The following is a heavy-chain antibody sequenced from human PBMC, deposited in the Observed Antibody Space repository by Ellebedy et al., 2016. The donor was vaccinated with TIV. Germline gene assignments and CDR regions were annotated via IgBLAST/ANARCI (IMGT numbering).Heavy chain of an antibody. J-gene: IGHJ3*01. CDR1: GYTFSAHY. V-gene: IGHV1-2*04. CDR2: VNPVGGGN. Sequence: AASVKVSCKASGYTFSAHYIHWVRQAPGQGPEWMGWVNPVGGGNDRAQKFQGWVTMTRDSSTNTVYMELRRLKPDDTAIYYCARGMYYGTNVFDLWGPGTLVTVSP. CDR3: ARGMYYGTNVFDL. D-gene: IGHD1-7*01.